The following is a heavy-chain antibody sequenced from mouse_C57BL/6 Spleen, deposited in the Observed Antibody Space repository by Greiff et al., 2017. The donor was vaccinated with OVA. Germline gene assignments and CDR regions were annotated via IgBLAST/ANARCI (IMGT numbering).Heavy chain of an antibody. V-gene: IGHV1-82*01. J-gene: IGHJ3*01. D-gene: IGHD2-4*01. CDR2: IYPGDGDT. CDR1: GYAFSSSW. Sequence: QVQLQQSGPELVKPGASVKISCKASGYAFSSSWMNWVKQRPGKGLEWIGRIYPGDGDTNYNGKFKGKATLTADKSSSTAYMQLSSLTSEDSAVYFCARQGDYDVLRFAYWGQGTLVTVPA. CDR3: ARQGDYDVLRFAY.